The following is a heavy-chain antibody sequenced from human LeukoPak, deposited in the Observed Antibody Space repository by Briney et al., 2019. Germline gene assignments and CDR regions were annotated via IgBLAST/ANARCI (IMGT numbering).Heavy chain of an antibody. CDR1: GGSISNYY. Sequence: SETLSLTCPVSGGSISNYYYWTWLRHPPGKGLEWIGYVYYTGSTNFNPSLKSRVTMSLDTSRNQFSLKLTSLTAADAAVYYCARGAMGTTPFFDYWGQGTLVTVSS. D-gene: IGHD1-1*01. CDR2: VYYTGST. J-gene: IGHJ4*02. CDR3: ARGAMGTTPFFDY. V-gene: IGHV4-59*01.